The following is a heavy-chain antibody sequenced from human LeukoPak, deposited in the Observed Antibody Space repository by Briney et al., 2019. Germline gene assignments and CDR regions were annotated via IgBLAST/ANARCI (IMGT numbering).Heavy chain of an antibody. V-gene: IGHV4-61*02. J-gene: IGHJ6*03. Sequence: SETLSLTCTVSGVSISSGTNYWSWIRQPAGKGLEWIGRIYSSGSTNYNPSLKSRVTMSVDTSKNQFSLKLSSVTAVDTAVYYCARNARRVNIKSGYVDYYYYMDVWGKGTTVTVSS. CDR2: IYSSGST. D-gene: IGHD3-3*01. CDR3: ARNARRVNIKSGYVDYYYYMDV. CDR1: GVSISSGTNY.